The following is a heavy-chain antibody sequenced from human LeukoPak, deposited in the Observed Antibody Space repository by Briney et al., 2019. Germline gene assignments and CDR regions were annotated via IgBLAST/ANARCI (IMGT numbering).Heavy chain of an antibody. V-gene: IGHV1-18*01. CDR2: ISTYNGNT. J-gene: IGHJ6*03. CDR3: ARGDYMDV. CDR1: GGTFSSYA. Sequence: GASVKVSCKASGGTFSSYAISWVRQAPGQGLEWMGWISTYNGNTNYAQKLQGRVTMTTDASTSTAYMELRSLRSDDTAVYYCARGDYMDVWGKGTTVTVSS.